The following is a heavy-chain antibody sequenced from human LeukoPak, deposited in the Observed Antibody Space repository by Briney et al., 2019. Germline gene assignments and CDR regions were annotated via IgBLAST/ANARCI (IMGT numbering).Heavy chain of an antibody. CDR1: GFAFSSYA. Sequence: GGSLRLSCAASGFAFSSYAMHWVRQAPGKGLEWVAVISYDGSNKYYADSVKGRFTISRDNSKNTLYLQMNSLRAEDTAVYYCAKFQANYYDSSGYGCFDYWGQGVLVTVSS. CDR2: ISYDGSNK. J-gene: IGHJ4*02. D-gene: IGHD3-22*01. V-gene: IGHV3-30-3*02. CDR3: AKFQANYYDSSGYGCFDY.